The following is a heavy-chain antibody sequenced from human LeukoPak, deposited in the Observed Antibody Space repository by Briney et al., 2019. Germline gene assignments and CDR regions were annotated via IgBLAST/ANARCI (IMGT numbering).Heavy chain of an antibody. CDR3: ARLTKDGDYGVGTFDY. D-gene: IGHD4-17*01. J-gene: IGHJ4*02. CDR2: ISYTGST. V-gene: IGHV4-39*01. CDR1: GGSISSSSYY. Sequence: PSETLSLTCTVSGGSISSSSYYWGWIRQPPGNGLEWIGSISYTGSTYYNPSLKSRVPISVDTAKTQSSLKLSSVTAADTAVYYCARLTKDGDYGVGTFDYWGQGTLVTVSS.